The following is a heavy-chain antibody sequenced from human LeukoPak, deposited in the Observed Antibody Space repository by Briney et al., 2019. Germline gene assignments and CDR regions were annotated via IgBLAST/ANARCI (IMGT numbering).Heavy chain of an antibody. CDR2: INPNSGGT. Sequence: GASVKVSCKASGYTFTVYYMHWVRQAPGQGLEWMGWINPNSGGTNYAQKFQGRVTMTRDTSISTAYMELSRLRSDDTAVYYCARSVTGVVTFDYWGQGTLVTVSS. CDR1: GYTFTVYY. CDR3: ARSVTGVVTFDY. J-gene: IGHJ4*02. D-gene: IGHD2-15*01. V-gene: IGHV1-2*02.